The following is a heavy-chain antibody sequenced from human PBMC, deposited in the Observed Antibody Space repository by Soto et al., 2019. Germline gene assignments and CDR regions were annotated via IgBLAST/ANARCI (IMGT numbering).Heavy chain of an antibody. CDR1: GASIISSNYY. J-gene: IGHJ6*02. Sequence: SETLSLTCTVSGASIISSNYYFFCIRQPPWMGLEWIGTMYYSGRTYYNPSLKSRVTTSVDTSKNQFSLKLSAVTATDTAVYYCARHGNTVTTGYYYGMDVWGQGTTVTVSS. V-gene: IGHV4-39*01. CDR2: MYYSGRT. D-gene: IGHD4-17*01. CDR3: ARHGNTVTTGYYYGMDV.